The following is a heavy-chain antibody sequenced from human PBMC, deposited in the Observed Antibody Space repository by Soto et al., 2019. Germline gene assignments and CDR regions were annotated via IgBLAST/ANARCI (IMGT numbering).Heavy chain of an antibody. V-gene: IGHV3-23*01. Sequence: GGSLRLSCAASGFTFSSYAMSWVRQAPGKGLEWVATLEDGGGSKYYVDSVKGRFTISRDNAKNSLYLQMNSLRAEDTAVYYCARGGYYGDPPRAFDIWGQGTMVTVSS. CDR2: LEDGGGSK. CDR3: ARGGYYGDPPRAFDI. CDR1: GFTFSSYA. J-gene: IGHJ3*02. D-gene: IGHD4-17*01.